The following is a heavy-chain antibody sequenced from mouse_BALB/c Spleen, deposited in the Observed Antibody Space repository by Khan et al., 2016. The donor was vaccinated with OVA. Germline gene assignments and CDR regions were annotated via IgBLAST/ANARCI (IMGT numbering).Heavy chain of an antibody. Sequence: QMQLEESGAELARPGASVKMSCKASGYTFTSNTMHWVKQRPGQGLEWIGYINPRSSYTNYNQKFKDKATLTADKYSSTAYMQLSSLTSEDSAVYYCARRTTGYAMDYWGQGTSVTVSS. CDR2: INPRSSYT. V-gene: IGHV1-4*01. D-gene: IGHD2-14*01. CDR3: ARRTTGYAMDY. CDR1: GYTFTSNT. J-gene: IGHJ4*01.